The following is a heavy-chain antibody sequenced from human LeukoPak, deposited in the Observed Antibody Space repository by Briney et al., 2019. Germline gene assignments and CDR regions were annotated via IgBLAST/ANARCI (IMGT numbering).Heavy chain of an antibody. CDR2: IGTAGDT. D-gene: IGHD4-17*01. CDR3: ARATVTTHLFDY. CDR1: GFTFSSYD. J-gene: IGHJ4*02. V-gene: IGHV3-13*01. Sequence: PGGSLRLSCAASGFTFSSYDMHWVRQATGKGLEWVSAIGTAGDTYYPGSVKGRFTISRENAENSLYLQMNSLRAGDTAVYYSARATVTTHLFDYWGRGTLVTVSS.